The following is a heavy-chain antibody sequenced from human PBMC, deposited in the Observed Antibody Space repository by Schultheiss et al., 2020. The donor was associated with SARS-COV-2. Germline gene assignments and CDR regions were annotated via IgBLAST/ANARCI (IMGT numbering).Heavy chain of an antibody. CDR3: ARVATPGWWFDP. J-gene: IGHJ5*02. Sequence: SQTLSLTCAVYGGSFSGYYWSWIRQPPGKGLEWIGRIYTSGSTNYNPSLKSRVTISIDTSKNQFYLKLTSVTAADTAVYYCARVATPGWWFDPWGQGTLVTVSS. D-gene: IGHD5-12*01. CDR1: GGSFSGYY. V-gene: IGHV4-59*10. CDR2: IYTSGST.